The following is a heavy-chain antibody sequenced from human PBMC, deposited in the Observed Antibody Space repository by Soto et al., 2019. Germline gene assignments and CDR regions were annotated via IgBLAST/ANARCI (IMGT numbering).Heavy chain of an antibody. CDR2: IYYSGST. CDR1: GGSISNY. J-gene: IGHJ4*02. CDR3: ARRYGSCFDY. Sequence: QVQLQESGPGLVKPSETLSLTCTVSGGSISNYWSWIRQPPGKGLEWIGYIYYSGSTNYNPSLKSRVTISVDTSKNQFSLKLSSVAAADTAVYYCARRYGSCFDYWGQGTLVTVAS. D-gene: IGHD5-18*01. V-gene: IGHV4-59*08.